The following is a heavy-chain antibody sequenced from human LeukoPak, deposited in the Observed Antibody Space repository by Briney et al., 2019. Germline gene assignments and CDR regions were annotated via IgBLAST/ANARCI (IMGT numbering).Heavy chain of an antibody. V-gene: IGHV1-69*04. CDR1: GGTFSSYA. CDR2: IIPILGIA. CDR3: ARGRYGSGSYFVDY. J-gene: IGHJ4*02. D-gene: IGHD3-10*01. Sequence: SVKVSCKASGGTFSSYAISWVRQAPGQGLEWMGRIIPILGIANYAQKFQGRVTITADKSTSTAYMELRSLRSDDTAVYYCARGRYGSGSYFVDYWGQGTLVTVSS.